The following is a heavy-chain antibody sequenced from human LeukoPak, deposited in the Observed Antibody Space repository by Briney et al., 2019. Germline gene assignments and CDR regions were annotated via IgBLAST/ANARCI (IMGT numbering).Heavy chain of an antibody. CDR2: IYYSGST. V-gene: IGHV4-39*01. J-gene: IGHJ4*02. D-gene: IGHD3-10*01. CDR1: GGSISSSSYY. Sequence: PSETLSLTCTVSGGSISSSSYYWGWIRQPPGKGLEWIGSIYYSGSTYYNPSLKSRVTISVDTSKNQSCLKLSSVTAADTAVYYCATQAILLWFGELLSSTHFDYWGQGTLVTVSS. CDR3: ATQAILLWFGELLSSTHFDY.